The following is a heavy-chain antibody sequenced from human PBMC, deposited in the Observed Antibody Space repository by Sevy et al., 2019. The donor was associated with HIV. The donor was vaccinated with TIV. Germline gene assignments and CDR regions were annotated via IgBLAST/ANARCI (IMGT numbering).Heavy chain of an antibody. Sequence: SETLSLTCTVSGGSISSYYWSWIRQPPGKGLEWIGYIYYSGSTTYNPSLKSRVTMSVDTSKNQFRLKLSSVTAADTALYYCASISSLAYCGGDCYPDDYWGQGTLVTVSS. D-gene: IGHD2-21*02. V-gene: IGHV4-59*01. CDR2: IYYSGST. J-gene: IGHJ4*02. CDR3: ASISSLAYCGGDCYPDDY. CDR1: GGSISSYY.